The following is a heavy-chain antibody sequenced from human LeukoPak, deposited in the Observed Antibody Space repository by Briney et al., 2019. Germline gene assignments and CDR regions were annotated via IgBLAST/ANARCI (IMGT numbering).Heavy chain of an antibody. V-gene: IGHV4-39*07. CDR1: GGSISSSSYY. J-gene: IGHJ5*02. Sequence: SETLSLTCTVSGGSISSSSYYWGWIRQPPGKGLEWIGSIYYSGSTYYNPSLKSRVTISVDTSKNQFSLKLSSVTAADTAVYYCARIAAAGNGDWFDPWGQGTLVTVSP. CDR2: IYYSGST. CDR3: ARIAAAGNGDWFDP. D-gene: IGHD6-13*01.